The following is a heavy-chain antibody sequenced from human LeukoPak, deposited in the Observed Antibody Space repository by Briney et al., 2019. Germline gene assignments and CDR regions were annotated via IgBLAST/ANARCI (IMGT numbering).Heavy chain of an antibody. V-gene: IGHV3-23*01. CDR3: AKDVAPDSGWDLDY. D-gene: IGHD6-19*01. CDR1: SLTFSTYS. J-gene: IGHJ4*02. CDR2: IYNSGAKI. Sequence: GGSVRLFCAVYSLTFSTYSMTWVRQGPGTGMVWVSSIYNSGAKILCADSVKGRFTNSRDNSKNMLYLQMSSLKVEDTLGYYCAKDVAPDSGWDLDYWGQGTLVTVSS.